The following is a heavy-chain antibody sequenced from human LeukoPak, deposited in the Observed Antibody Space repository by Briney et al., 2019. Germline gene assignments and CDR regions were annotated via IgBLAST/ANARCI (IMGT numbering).Heavy chain of an antibody. CDR1: GGTFSNYA. D-gene: IGHD6-13*01. CDR2: IIPVFGTP. CDR3: ARGFGSAWYGTYSDY. V-gene: IGHV1-69*06. J-gene: IGHJ4*02. Sequence: GSSVKISCKTSGGTFSNYAITWVRHAPGQGLEWRRGIIPVFGTPNYAQTFQHRVTVTADKSTSTAYRELSSLRSEGTSVYYCARGFGSAWYGTYSDYWGEGTLVTVSS.